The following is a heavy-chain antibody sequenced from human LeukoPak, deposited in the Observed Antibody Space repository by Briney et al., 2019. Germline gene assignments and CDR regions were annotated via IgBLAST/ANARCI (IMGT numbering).Heavy chain of an antibody. CDR3: ARDRYCSSTSCYITIDY. Sequence: GRSLRLSCAASGFTFSSYGMHWVRQAPGKGLEWVAVIWYDGSNKYYADSVKGRFTISRDNSKNTLYLQMNSLRAEDTAVYYCARDRYCSSTSCYITIDYWGQGTLVTVSS. CDR2: IWYDGSNK. J-gene: IGHJ4*02. V-gene: IGHV3-33*01. D-gene: IGHD2-2*02. CDR1: GFTFSSYG.